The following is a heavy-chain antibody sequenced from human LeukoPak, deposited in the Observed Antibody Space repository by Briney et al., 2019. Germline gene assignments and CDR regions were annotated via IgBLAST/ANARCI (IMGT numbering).Heavy chain of an antibody. CDR1: GFTFSSYS. Sequence: GGSLTLSCAASGFTFSSYSMNWVRQAPGKGLEWVSSISSSSSYIYYADSVKGRFTISRDNAKNSLYLQMNSLRAEDTAVYYCARLGESYGGKANYYYYGMDVWGQGTTVTVSS. CDR3: ARLGESYGGKANYYYYGMDV. J-gene: IGHJ6*02. CDR2: ISSSSSYI. V-gene: IGHV3-21*01. D-gene: IGHD4-23*01.